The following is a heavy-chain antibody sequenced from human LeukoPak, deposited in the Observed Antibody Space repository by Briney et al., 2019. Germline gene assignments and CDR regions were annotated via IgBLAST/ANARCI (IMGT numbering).Heavy chain of an antibody. D-gene: IGHD6-19*01. V-gene: IGHV1-69*05. J-gene: IGHJ4*02. CDR2: NIPIFGTA. CDR1: GYTFTSYG. CDR3: ASPYSSGWYAEHEPFDY. Sequence: SVKVSCKASGYTFTSYGISWVRQAPGQGLEWMGGNIPIFGTANYAQKFQGRVTITTDESTSTAYMELSSLRSEDTAVYYCASPYSSGWYAEHEPFDYWGQGTLVTVSS.